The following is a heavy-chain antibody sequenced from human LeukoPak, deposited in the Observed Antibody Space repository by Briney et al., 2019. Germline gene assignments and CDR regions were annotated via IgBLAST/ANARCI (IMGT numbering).Heavy chain of an antibody. CDR3: ARASEGLRRTYYFDY. V-gene: IGHV4-39*07. Sequence: SETLSLTCTVSGGSISSSSYYWGWIRQPPGKGLEWIGSIYYSGSTYYNPSLKSRVTISVDTSKNQFSLKLSSVTAADTAVYYCARASEGLRRTYYFDYWGQGTLVTVSS. CDR1: GGSISSSSYY. CDR2: IYYSGST. D-gene: IGHD4-17*01. J-gene: IGHJ4*02.